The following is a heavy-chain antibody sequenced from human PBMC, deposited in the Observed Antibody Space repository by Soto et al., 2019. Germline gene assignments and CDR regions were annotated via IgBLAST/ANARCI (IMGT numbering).Heavy chain of an antibody. CDR1: GFTVSSNY. CDR3: ARDSAPLWGYYAE. D-gene: IGHD2-2*01. CDR2: IYSGGST. V-gene: IGHV3-66*01. Sequence: EVQLVESGGGLVQPGGSLRLSCAASGFTVSSNYMSWVRQAPGKGLEWVSVIYSGGSTYYADSVKGRFTISRDNSKNTLYLQMNSLRAEDTAVYYCARDSAPLWGYYAEWGQGTLVTVSS. J-gene: IGHJ4*02.